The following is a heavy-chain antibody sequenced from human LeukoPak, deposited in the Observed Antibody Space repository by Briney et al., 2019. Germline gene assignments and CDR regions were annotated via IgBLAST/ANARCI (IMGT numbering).Heavy chain of an antibody. Sequence: ASVKVSCKASGYTFTGYYIHWVRQAPEQGLEWVGRINPNSGGTSYAQKFQDRVTMTRDTSISTAYMELSRLRSDDTAVYYCARDSDHDYWGQGTLVTVSS. CDR1: GYTFTGYY. V-gene: IGHV1-2*06. D-gene: IGHD3-10*01. J-gene: IGHJ4*02. CDR2: INPNSGGT. CDR3: ARDSDHDY.